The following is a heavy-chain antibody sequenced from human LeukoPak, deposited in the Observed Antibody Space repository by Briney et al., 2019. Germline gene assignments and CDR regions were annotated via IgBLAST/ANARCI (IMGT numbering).Heavy chain of an antibody. CDR1: GHSISTGYY. J-gene: IGHJ6*04. CDR3: ASYYASGVSAYNYYGMDV. V-gene: IGHV4-38-2*01. D-gene: IGHD3-10*01. Sequence: SETLSLTCAVSGHSISTGYYWGWIRQPPGKGLEWIGSMSHNRGTYYDPSLKSRVTISMDTSKNQISLRLTSVTAADTAVYYCASYYASGVSAYNYYGMDVWGKGTTVTVSS. CDR2: MSHNRGT.